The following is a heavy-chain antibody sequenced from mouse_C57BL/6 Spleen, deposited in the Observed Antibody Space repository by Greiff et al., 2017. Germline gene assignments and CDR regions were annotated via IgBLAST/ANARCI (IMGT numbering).Heavy chain of an antibody. D-gene: IGHD4-1*01. CDR1: GYTFTSYW. Sequence: VQLQQSGAELVKPGASVKMSCKASGYTFTSYWITWVKQRPGQGLEWIGDIYPGSGSTNYNEKFKSKATLTVDTSSSTAYMQLSSLTSEDSAVYYCARFVTGTDYAMDYWGQGTSVTVSS. J-gene: IGHJ4*01. V-gene: IGHV1-55*01. CDR2: IYPGSGST. CDR3: ARFVTGTDYAMDY.